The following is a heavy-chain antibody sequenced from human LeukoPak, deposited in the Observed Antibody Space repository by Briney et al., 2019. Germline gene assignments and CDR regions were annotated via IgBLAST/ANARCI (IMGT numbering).Heavy chain of an antibody. CDR1: GYSISSGYY. V-gene: IGHV4-38-2*01. CDR2: IYHSGST. Sequence: SETLSLTCAVSGYSISSGYYWGWIRQPPGKGLEWIGSIYHSGSTYYNPSLTSRVTISVDTSKNQFSLKLGSVTAADTAVYYCARLEYYDFWSGYYASNWFDPWGQGTLVTVSS. D-gene: IGHD3-3*01. CDR3: ARLEYYDFWSGYYASNWFDP. J-gene: IGHJ5*02.